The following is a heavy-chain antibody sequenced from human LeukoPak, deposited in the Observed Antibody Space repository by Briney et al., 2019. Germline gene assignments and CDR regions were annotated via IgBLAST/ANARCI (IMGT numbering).Heavy chain of an antibody. CDR2: INPNSGGT. CDR1: GYTFTGYY. Sequence: ASVKVSCKASGYTFTGYYMHWVRQAPGQGLEWMGWINPNSGGTNYAQKFQGRVTMTRDTSISTAYMELSRLRSDDTAVYYCARAYDSSGYYYGYWGQRILVTVSS. CDR3: ARAYDSSGYYYGY. J-gene: IGHJ4*02. V-gene: IGHV1-2*02. D-gene: IGHD3-22*01.